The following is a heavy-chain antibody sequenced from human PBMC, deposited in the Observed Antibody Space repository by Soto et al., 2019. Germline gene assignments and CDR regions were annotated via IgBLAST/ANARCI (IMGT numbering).Heavy chain of an antibody. CDR1: GFTFSSYA. CDR2: ISGSGGST. D-gene: IGHD3-10*01. CDR3: AKDKQAMVRGVLEYFDY. Sequence: EVQLLEFGGGLVQPGGSLRLSCAASGFTFSSYAMSWVRQAPGKGLEWVSAISGSGGSTYYADSVKGRFTISRDNSKNTLYLQMNSLRAEDTAVYYCAKDKQAMVRGVLEYFDYWGQGTLVTVSS. V-gene: IGHV3-23*01. J-gene: IGHJ4*02.